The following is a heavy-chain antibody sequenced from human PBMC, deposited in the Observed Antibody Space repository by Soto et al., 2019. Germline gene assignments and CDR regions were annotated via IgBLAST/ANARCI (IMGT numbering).Heavy chain of an antibody. CDR3: TRIANMVRGVKLGMDV. CDR2: ISGSGAST. D-gene: IGHD3-10*01. CDR1: GFTFSSSA. J-gene: IGHJ6*02. V-gene: IGHV3-23*01. Sequence: EVQLLESGGGLVQPGWSLRLSCAASGFTFSSSAISWVRQAPGQGLEWVSGISGSGASTYYPDNVMGLFIVSRDNTRTTLYLEINSLTTEDTATYDCTRIANMVRGVKLGMDVWGQGTTVTVS.